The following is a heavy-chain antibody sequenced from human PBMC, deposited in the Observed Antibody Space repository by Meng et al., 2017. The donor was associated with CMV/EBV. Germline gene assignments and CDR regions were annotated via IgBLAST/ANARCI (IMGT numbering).Heavy chain of an antibody. V-gene: IGHV2-5*01. CDR1: GFSLSTSGVG. Sequence: SGPTLVKPTQTLTLTCTFSGFSLSTSGVGVGWIRQPPGKALEWLALIYWNDAKRYSPSLKSRLTITKDTSKNQVVLTMTNMDPVDTATYYCANSRRFYDAFDIWGQGTMVTVSS. J-gene: IGHJ3*02. D-gene: IGHD3-3*01. CDR3: ANSRRFYDAFDI. CDR2: IYWNDAK.